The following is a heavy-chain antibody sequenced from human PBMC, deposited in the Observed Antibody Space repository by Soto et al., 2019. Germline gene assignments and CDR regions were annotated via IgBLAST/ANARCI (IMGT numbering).Heavy chain of an antibody. CDR3: ARDGYDFWVGYYTDYYFGMAV. J-gene: IGHJ6*02. CDR1: GYTFTGYY. V-gene: IGHV1-2*04. D-gene: IGHD3-3*01. Sequence: ASVKVSCKASGYTFTGYYMHWVRQAPGQGLEWMGWINPNSGGTNYAQKFQGWVTMTRDTSISTAYMELSRLRSDDTAVYYCARDGYDFWVGYYTDYYFGMAVWGQGNTVTVYS. CDR2: INPNSGGT.